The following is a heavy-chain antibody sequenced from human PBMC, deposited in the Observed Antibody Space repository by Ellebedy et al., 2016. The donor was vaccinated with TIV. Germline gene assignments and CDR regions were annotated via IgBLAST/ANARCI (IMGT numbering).Heavy chain of an antibody. Sequence: GESLKISXAASGFTFSSYAMSWVRQAPGKGLEWVSAISGSGGSTYYADSVKGRFTISRDNSKNTLYLQMNSLRAEDTAVYYCAKRGSGSYYNEFDPWGQGTLVTVSS. CDR1: GFTFSSYA. CDR3: AKRGSGSYYNEFDP. V-gene: IGHV3-23*01. D-gene: IGHD3-10*01. J-gene: IGHJ5*02. CDR2: ISGSGGST.